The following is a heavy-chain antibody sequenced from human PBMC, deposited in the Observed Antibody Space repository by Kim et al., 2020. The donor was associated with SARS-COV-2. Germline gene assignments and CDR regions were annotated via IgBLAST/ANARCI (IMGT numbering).Heavy chain of an antibody. CDR2: INWNGGST. CDR3: ARARPTIYCSSTSCLNDYFDY. CDR1: GFTFDDYG. V-gene: IGHV3-20*04. J-gene: IGHJ4*02. D-gene: IGHD2-2*01. Sequence: GGSLRLSCAASGFTFDDYGMSWVRQAPGKGLEWVSGINWNGGSTGYADSVKGRFTISRDNAKNSLYLQMNSLRAEDTALYYCARARPTIYCSSTSCLNDYFDYWGQGTLVTVSS.